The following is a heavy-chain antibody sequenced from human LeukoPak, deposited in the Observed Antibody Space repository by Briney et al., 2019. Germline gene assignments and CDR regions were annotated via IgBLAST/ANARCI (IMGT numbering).Heavy chain of an antibody. V-gene: IGHV3-74*01. J-gene: IGHJ3*02. D-gene: IGHD6-6*01. CDR1: GFIFSQFW. Sequence: GGSLRLSCAGSGFIFSQFWMQWVRQVPGKGLVWVSRINGDGSSTNYADSVKGRFTISRDNAKNTLYLQMNSLRAEDTAVYYCARDGLPAARDIWGQGTMDTVSS. CDR2: INGDGSST. CDR3: ARDGLPAARDI.